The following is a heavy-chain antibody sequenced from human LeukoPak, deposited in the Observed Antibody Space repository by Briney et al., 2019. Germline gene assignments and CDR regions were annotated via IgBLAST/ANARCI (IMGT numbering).Heavy chain of an antibody. Sequence: SETLSLTCTVTDGSISDWYWSWIRQSPGKGLEWIAYFYYSGTSRYNPSLKSRVTVSGDTSKNQFSLKLTSVTAADTAVYYCARHCYGDVYYFDFWGQGTLVTVSS. V-gene: IGHV4-59*08. J-gene: IGHJ4*02. D-gene: IGHD4-17*01. CDR2: FYYSGTS. CDR1: DGSISDWY. CDR3: ARHCYGDVYYFDF.